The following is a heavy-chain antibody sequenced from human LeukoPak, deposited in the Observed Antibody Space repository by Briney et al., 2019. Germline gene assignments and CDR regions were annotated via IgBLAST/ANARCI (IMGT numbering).Heavy chain of an antibody. V-gene: IGHV3-7*01. J-gene: IGHJ3*02. CDR3: ARSIIAIRLANSNYAFDI. D-gene: IGHD6-6*01. Sequence: PGGSLRLSCAASGFTFSSYWMSWVRQAPGKGLEWVANIKQDGSEKYYVDSVKGRFTISRDNAKNSLYLQMNSLRAEDTAVYYCARSIIAIRLANSNYAFDIWGQGTMVTVSS. CDR1: GFTFSSYW. CDR2: IKQDGSEK.